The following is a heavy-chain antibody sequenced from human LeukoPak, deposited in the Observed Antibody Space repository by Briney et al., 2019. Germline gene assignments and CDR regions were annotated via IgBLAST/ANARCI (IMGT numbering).Heavy chain of an antibody. V-gene: IGHV3-21*04. CDR3: AKDLGAGDYYGMDV. J-gene: IGHJ6*02. CDR1: GFTFSSYS. Sequence: PGGSLRLSCAASGFTFSSYSMNWVRQAPGKGLEWVPSISSSSSYIYYADSVKGRFTISRDNAKNSLYLQMNSLRAEDTALYYCAKDLGAGDYYGMDVWGQGTTVTVSS. CDR2: ISSSSSYI.